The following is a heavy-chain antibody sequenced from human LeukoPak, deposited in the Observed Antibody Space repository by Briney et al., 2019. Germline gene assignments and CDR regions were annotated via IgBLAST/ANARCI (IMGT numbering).Heavy chain of an antibody. CDR1: GFTFSSYG. Sequence: GGSLRLSCAASGFTFSSYGMHWVRQAPGKGLEWVAFIRYDGNNKYYTDSVRGRFTISRDDSKNTLYLQMNSLRAEDTAVYYCARKWGGYCSSTSCYGSQYFQHWGQGTLVTVSS. CDR2: IRYDGNNK. D-gene: IGHD2-2*01. J-gene: IGHJ1*01. CDR3: ARKWGGYCSSTSCYGSQYFQH. V-gene: IGHV3-30*02.